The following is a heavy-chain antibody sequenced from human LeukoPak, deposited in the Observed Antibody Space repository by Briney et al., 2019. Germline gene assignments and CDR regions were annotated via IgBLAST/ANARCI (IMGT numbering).Heavy chain of an antibody. D-gene: IGHD2-2*01. J-gene: IGHJ6*03. Sequence: SETLSLTCTVSGGSISSSNYYWGWIRQPPGKGLEWIGSIYHSGSTYYNPSLKSRVTISVDTSKNQFSLKLSSVTAADTAVYYCARSVPDNAVPYCSSTSCYRNYYYYYMDVWGKGTTVTVSS. CDR3: ARSVPDNAVPYCSSTSCYRNYYYYYMDV. CDR1: GGSISSSNYY. CDR2: IYHSGST. V-gene: IGHV4-39*07.